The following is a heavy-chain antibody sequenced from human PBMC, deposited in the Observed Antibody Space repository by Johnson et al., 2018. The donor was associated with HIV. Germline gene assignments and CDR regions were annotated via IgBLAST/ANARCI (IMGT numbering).Heavy chain of an antibody. CDR1: GFSIDDYA. J-gene: IGHJ3*02. Sequence: DVQVVESGGGVVRPGGSLRLSCEGSGFSIDDYAMSWVRQAPGKGLEWASGITWNGGSTGYAESVKCRFIISRDNAKNSLNLQMNSRRAEDTALYTCAKDGVAAAFAAFDIWGQGTMVTVSS. CDR3: AKDGVAAAFAAFDI. CDR2: ITWNGGST. V-gene: IGHV3-20*01. D-gene: IGHD6-13*01.